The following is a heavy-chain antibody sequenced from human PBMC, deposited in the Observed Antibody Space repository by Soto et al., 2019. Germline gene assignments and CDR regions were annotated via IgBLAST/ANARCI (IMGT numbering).Heavy chain of an antibody. CDR2: IYYSGST. D-gene: IGHD3-10*01. J-gene: IGHJ4*02. V-gene: IGHV4-59*01. Sequence: SETLSLTCTVSGGSISSYYWSWIRQPPGKGLEWIGYIYYSGSTNYNPPLKSRVTISVDTSKNQFSLKLSSVTAADAAVYYCARVQATGNIDYWGQGTMVTVSS. CDR3: ARVQATGNIDY. CDR1: GGSISSYY.